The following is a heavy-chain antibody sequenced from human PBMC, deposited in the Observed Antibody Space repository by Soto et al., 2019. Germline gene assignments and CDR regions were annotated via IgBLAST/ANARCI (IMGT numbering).Heavy chain of an antibody. Sequence: PSETLSLTCTVSVGSISSYDWSWIRQPAGKGLEWIGRIYTSGSTNYNPSLKSRVTMSVDTSKNQFSLKLSSVTAADTAVYYCQRLTPTLSIAAVGTERGNYYYYGMEVWGQGRTVNVSS. CDR2: IYTSGST. V-gene: IGHV4-4*07. CDR1: VGSISSYD. D-gene: IGHD6-13*01. J-gene: IGHJ6*02. CDR3: QRLTPTLSIAAVGTERGNYYYYGMEV.